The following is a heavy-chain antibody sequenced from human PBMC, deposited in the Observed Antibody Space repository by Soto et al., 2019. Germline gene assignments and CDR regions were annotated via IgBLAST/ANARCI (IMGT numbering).Heavy chain of an antibody. Sequence: GGSLRLSCAASGFTFSSYGMHWVRQAPGKGLEWVAVIWYDGSNKYYADSVKGRFTISRDNSKNTLYLQMNSLRAEDTAVYYCARDVGAGYYYYGMDVWGQGTTVTVSS. CDR2: IWYDGSNK. CDR3: ARDVGAGYYYYGMDV. V-gene: IGHV3-33*01. CDR1: GFTFSSYG. J-gene: IGHJ6*02. D-gene: IGHD1-26*01.